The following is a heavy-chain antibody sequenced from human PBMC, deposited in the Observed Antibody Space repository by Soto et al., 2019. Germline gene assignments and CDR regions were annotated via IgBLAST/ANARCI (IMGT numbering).Heavy chain of an antibody. V-gene: IGHV3-30*03. D-gene: IGHD6-13*01. CDR1: GFTFSSYG. CDR3: ATSFIAAAGSSHRYWYYGMDV. Sequence: GGSLRLSCAASGFTFSSYGMHWVRQAPGKGLEWVAVISYDGSNKYYADSVKGRFTISRDNSKNTRYLQMNSLRAEDTAVYYCATSFIAAAGSSHRYWYYGMDVWGQGTTVTVSS. J-gene: IGHJ6*02. CDR2: ISYDGSNK.